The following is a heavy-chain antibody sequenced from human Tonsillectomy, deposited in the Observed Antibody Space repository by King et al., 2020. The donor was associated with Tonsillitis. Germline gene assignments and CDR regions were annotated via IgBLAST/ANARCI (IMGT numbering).Heavy chain of an antibody. CDR3: ATDLYDSSGYSFDY. V-gene: IGHV3-30*03. CDR2: ISYDGSNK. CDR1: GFTFSSYG. D-gene: IGHD3-22*01. Sequence: VQLVESGGGVVQPGRSLRLPCAASGFTFSSYGMHWVRQAPGKGLEWGAVISYDGSNKYYADSVKGRFTISRDNSKNTLYLQMNSLRAEDTAVYYCATDLYDSSGYSFDYWGQGTLVTVSS. J-gene: IGHJ4*02.